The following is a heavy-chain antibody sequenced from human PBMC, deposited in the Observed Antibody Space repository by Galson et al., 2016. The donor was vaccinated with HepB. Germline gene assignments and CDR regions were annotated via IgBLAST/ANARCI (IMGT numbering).Heavy chain of an antibody. J-gene: IGHJ6*02. V-gene: IGHV5-51*01. CDR1: GYMFTSYW. D-gene: IGHD1-26*01. CDR2: IYPGDSET. Sequence: QSGAEVKKHGESLKISCKTSGYMFTSYWIAWVRQKPGKGLEWMGIIYPGDSETRYSPSFEGQVTISADTSINTAHLHWSSLKASDTGMYYRAIPKMGAIGGMDGWGQVTTVTVSS. CDR3: AIPKMGAIGGMDG.